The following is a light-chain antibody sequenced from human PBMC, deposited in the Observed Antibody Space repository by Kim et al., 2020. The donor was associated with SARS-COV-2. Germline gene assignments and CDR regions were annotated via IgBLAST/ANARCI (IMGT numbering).Light chain of an antibody. CDR2: DVS. Sequence: GQPVPISCTGTSSDVGGYNYVSWYPQHPGKAPKLMIYDVSKRPSGVPDRFSGSKSGNTASLTISGLQAEDEADYYCCSYAGSYNWVFGGGTQLTVL. CDR1: SSDVGGYNY. J-gene: IGLJ3*02. CDR3: CSYAGSYNWV. V-gene: IGLV2-11*01.